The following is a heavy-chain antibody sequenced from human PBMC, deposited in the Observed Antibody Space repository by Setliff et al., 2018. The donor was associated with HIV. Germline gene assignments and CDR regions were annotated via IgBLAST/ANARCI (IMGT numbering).Heavy chain of an antibody. D-gene: IGHD2-15*01. V-gene: IGHV1-8*02. Sequence: GASVKVSCKASGYTFASYDINWVRQAAGQGLEWMGWMNPNSGNTGYAQKFQGRVTMTGNTSISTAYMELSSLRSEDTAVYFCARVGSYWTQFDYWGQGTLVTVSS. J-gene: IGHJ4*01. CDR2: MNPNSGNT. CDR1: GYTFASYD. CDR3: ARVGSYWTQFDY.